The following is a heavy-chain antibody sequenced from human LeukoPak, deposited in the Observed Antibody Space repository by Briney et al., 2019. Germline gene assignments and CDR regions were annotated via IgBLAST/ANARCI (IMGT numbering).Heavy chain of an antibody. CDR1: GFTFSSYA. D-gene: IGHD3-22*01. CDR2: ISGSGGST. Sequence: PGGSLTLSSAAYGFTFSSYAMSWVPQAPGKGLKRVSAISGSGGSTYYAASVKGRFTISRDNSKNTLYLQMNSLRAEDTAVYYCARRWYYDSSGYYYAFDYWGQGTLVTVSS. J-gene: IGHJ4*02. V-gene: IGHV3-23*01. CDR3: ARRWYYDSSGYYYAFDY.